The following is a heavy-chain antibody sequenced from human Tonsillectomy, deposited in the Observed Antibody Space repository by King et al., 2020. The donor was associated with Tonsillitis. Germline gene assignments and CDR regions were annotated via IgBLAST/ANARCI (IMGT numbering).Heavy chain of an antibody. CDR1: GYSISSGYY. J-gene: IGHJ4*02. CDR3: AGAGYGSAWSFDF. CDR2: SYQTGTA. D-gene: IGHD6-19*01. V-gene: IGHV4-38-2*01. Sequence: QLQESGPGLVKPSETLSLTCAVSGYSISSGYYWGWIRQPPGRGQEWIGYSYQTGTAYYTPSLKGRVTITVDTSKNQFFLRLSSVTAADTAVYYCAGAGYGSAWSFDFWGQGTLVTVSS.